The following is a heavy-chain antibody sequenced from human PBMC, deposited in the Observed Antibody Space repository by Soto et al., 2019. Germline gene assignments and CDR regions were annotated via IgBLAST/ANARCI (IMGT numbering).Heavy chain of an antibody. D-gene: IGHD4-17*01. CDR3: TRVGGYYGDYPNFDY. V-gene: IGHV4-59*01. Sequence: QVQLKESGPGLVKPSETLSLTCSVSGSSIRSYYWSWIRQPPGKGLEWIGNIYYSGSTNYNPSLKSRVIISVDSSKGQFSLRLNSLTAADTAVYYCTRVGGYYGDYPNFDYWGQGALVTVSS. CDR1: GSSIRSYY. CDR2: IYYSGST. J-gene: IGHJ4*02.